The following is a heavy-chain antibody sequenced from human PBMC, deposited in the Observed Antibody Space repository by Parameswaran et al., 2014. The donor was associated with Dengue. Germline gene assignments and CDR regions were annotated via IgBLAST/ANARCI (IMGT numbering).Heavy chain of an antibody. V-gene: IGHV5-51*01. CDR3: ARRKYQLGLPHAFDI. Sequence: VRQMPGKGLEWMGIIYPGDSDTRYSPSFQGQVTISADKSISTAYLQWSSLKASDTAMYYCARRKYQLGLPHAFDIWGQGTMVTVSS. CDR2: IYPGDSDT. D-gene: IGHD2-2*01. J-gene: IGHJ3*02.